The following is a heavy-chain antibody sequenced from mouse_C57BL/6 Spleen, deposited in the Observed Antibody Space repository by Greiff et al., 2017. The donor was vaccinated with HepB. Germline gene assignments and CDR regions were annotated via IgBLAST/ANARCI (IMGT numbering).Heavy chain of an antibody. CDR2: INPNNGGT. D-gene: IGHD2-4*01. V-gene: IGHV1-18*01. Sequence: EVQLQESGPELVKPGASVKIPCKASGYTFTDYNMDWVKQSHGKSLEWIGDINPNNGGTIYNQKFKGKATLTVDKSSSTAYMELRSLTSEDTAVYYCAREGELRRDYYAMDYWGQGTSVTVSS. J-gene: IGHJ4*01. CDR3: AREGELRRDYYAMDY. CDR1: GYTFTDYN.